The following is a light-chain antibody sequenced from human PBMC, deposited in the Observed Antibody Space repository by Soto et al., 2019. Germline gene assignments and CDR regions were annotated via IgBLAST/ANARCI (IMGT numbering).Light chain of an antibody. CDR3: QQYNDWSSR. CDR2: DAS. CDR1: QSVTNF. V-gene: IGKV1-5*01. J-gene: IGKJ2*03. Sequence: DIQMTQSPSTLTASVGDRVTITCRASQSVTNFLAWYQQKPGKAPKLLIYDASTLEDGVPSRFSGSGSGTQFTLTISSVQPDDYATYNCQQYNDWSSRFGQGTKLEIK.